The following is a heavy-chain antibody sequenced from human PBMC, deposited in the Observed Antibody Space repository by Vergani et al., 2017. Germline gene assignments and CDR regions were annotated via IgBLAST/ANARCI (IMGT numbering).Heavy chain of an antibody. CDR1: GGSFGGYY. J-gene: IGHJ6*03. D-gene: IGHD2-2*01. Sequence: QVQLQQWGAGLLKPSETLSLTCAVYGGSFGGYYWSWIRQPPGKGLEWIGEINHSGSTNYNPSLKSRVTISVDTSKNQFSLKLSSVTAADTAVYYCARGAVVPAASVHYYYYMDVWGKGTTVTVSS. CDR2: INHSGST. CDR3: ARGAVVPAASVHYYYYMDV. V-gene: IGHV4-34*01.